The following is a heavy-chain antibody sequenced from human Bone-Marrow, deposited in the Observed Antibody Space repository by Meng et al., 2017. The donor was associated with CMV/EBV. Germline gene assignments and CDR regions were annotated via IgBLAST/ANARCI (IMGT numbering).Heavy chain of an antibody. CDR2: IHPHRGDT. CDR1: GYTFTAHY. V-gene: IGHV1-2*02. D-gene: IGHD7-27*01. Sequence: VSCKASGYTFTAHYFHWVRQAPGQGLEWMGWIHPHRGDTNYAQQFQGRVTLTRDTSINTGYMELTRLTSDDTAVYYCARVNNWGPDYWGQGTLVTVSS. CDR3: ARVNNWGPDY. J-gene: IGHJ4*02.